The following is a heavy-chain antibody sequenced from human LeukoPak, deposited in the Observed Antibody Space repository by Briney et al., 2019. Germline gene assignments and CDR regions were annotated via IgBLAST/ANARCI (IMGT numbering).Heavy chain of an antibody. CDR1: GGSISSSNW. D-gene: IGHD6-13*01. V-gene: IGHV4-4*02. CDR3: VTGYSSSWYFAFDI. Sequence: SGTLSLTCAVSGGSISSSNWWSWVRQPPGKGLEWIGEIYHSGSTNYNPSLKSRVTISVDKSKNQFSLKLSSVTAADTAVYYCVTGYSSSWYFAFDIWGQGTMVTVSS. J-gene: IGHJ3*02. CDR2: IYHSGST.